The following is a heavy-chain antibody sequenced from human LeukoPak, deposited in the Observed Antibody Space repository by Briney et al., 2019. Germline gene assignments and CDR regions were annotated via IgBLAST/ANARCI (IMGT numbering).Heavy chain of an antibody. CDR1: GFTFSNAY. D-gene: IGHD1-26*01. J-gene: IGHJ4*02. V-gene: IGHV3-15*01. CDR3: TTLGSYVPFDY. CDR2: IKSKTDGGTT. Sequence: GGSLRLSCAASGFTFSNAYMSWVRQAPGKGLEWVGRIKSKTDGGTTDYAAPVKGRFTISRDDSKNTLYLQMNSLRTEDTAVYYCTTLGSYVPFDYWGQGTLVTVSS.